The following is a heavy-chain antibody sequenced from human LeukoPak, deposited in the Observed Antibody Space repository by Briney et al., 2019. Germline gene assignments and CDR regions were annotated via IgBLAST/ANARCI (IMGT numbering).Heavy chain of an antibody. Sequence: GGSLRLSCAASGFTFSSYEMNWVRQAPGKGLEWVSYISDSGTTIYYADSVKGRFTISRDNAKNSLYLQMNSLRAEDTAVYYCARDLGYYDSSGDYYYYGMDVWGQGTTVTVSS. CDR1: GFTFSSYE. J-gene: IGHJ6*02. CDR3: ARDLGYYDSSGDYYYYGMDV. CDR2: ISDSGTTI. V-gene: IGHV3-48*03. D-gene: IGHD3-22*01.